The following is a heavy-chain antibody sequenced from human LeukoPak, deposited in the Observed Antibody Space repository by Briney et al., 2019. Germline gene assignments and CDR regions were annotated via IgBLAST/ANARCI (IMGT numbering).Heavy chain of an antibody. D-gene: IGHD3-22*01. CDR1: GGSISSYY. J-gene: IGHJ3*02. V-gene: IGHV4-59*12. Sequence: SETLSLTCTVSGGSISSYYWSWIRQPPGKGLEWIGYIYYSGSTNYNPSLKSRVTISVDTSKNQFSLKLSSVTAADTAVYYCARDNYYDSSGQLYDAFDIWGQGTMVTVSS. CDR2: IYYSGST. CDR3: ARDNYYDSSGQLYDAFDI.